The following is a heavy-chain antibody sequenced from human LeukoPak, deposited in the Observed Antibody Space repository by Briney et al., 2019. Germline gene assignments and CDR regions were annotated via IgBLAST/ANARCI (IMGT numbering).Heavy chain of an antibody. CDR2: ILHDGSNK. CDR1: GFTFSSYG. J-gene: IGHJ4*02. V-gene: IGHV3-30*18. CDR3: AKDQYSAEGASDY. D-gene: IGHD5-12*01. Sequence: GGSLRLSCAASGFTFSSYGMHWVRQAPGEGLEWVAVILHDGSNKYYADSVKGRFTISRDNSKNTLYLQMNSLRAEDTAVYYCAKDQYSAEGASDYWGQGTLVTVSS.